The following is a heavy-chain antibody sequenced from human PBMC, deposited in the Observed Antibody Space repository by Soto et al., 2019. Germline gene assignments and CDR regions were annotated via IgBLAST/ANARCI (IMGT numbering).Heavy chain of an antibody. CDR1: GYSISSSNW. Sequence: SETVSLTCAVSGYSISSSNWWGWIRQPPGKGLEWIGYIYYSGSAYYNPSLKSRVTMSVDTSKNQFSLKMSSVTAVDTAVYYCARSSPAGYYFDYWGQGTLVTVSS. CDR3: ARSSPAGYYFDY. CDR2: IYYSGSA. D-gene: IGHD3-10*01. J-gene: IGHJ4*02. V-gene: IGHV4-28*01.